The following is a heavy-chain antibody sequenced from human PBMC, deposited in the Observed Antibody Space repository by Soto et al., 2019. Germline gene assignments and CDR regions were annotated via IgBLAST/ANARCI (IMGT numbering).Heavy chain of an antibody. J-gene: IGHJ4*02. CDR2: INAGDDNT. Sequence: QVRLVQSGAEVKKPGASVKVSCRASGYSFISYPMHWVRQAPGQRPEWMGWINAGDDNTYYSQKFLGRITITRDTSASTVYLELSSLRSEDTAVYYCARDPFTVLRGVIPYFDYWGQGTLVTVSS. D-gene: IGHD3-10*01. CDR3: ARDPFTVLRGVIPYFDY. V-gene: IGHV1-3*01. CDR1: GYSFISYP.